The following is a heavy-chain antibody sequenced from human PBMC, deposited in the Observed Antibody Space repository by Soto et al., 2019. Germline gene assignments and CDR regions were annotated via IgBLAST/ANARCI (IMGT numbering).Heavy chain of an antibody. CDR1: GFTFSSYS. Sequence: GGSLRLSCAASGFTFSSYSMNWVRQAPGKGLEWVSSISSSSSYIYYADSVKGRFTISRDNAKNTLYLQMNSLRAEDTALYYCARDRGIVVLSAAPYYSGMEVWGQGTTVTVSS. CDR3: ARDRGIVVLSAAPYYSGMEV. CDR2: ISSSSSYI. J-gene: IGHJ6*02. D-gene: IGHD2-2*01. V-gene: IGHV3-21*04.